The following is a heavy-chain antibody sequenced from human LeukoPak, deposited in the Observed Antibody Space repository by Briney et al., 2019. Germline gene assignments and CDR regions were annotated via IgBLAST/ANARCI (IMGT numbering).Heavy chain of an antibody. CDR2: THTSVST. CDR3: ARHHYQLSALDY. Sequence: SETLSLTCTVSGDSISSNSNYYWSWIRQPAGKGLEWIGRTHTSVSTSYNPSLKSRVTMSVDTSKNQFSLKLSPVTAADTAVYYCARHHYQLSALDYWGQGTLVTVSS. J-gene: IGHJ4*02. V-gene: IGHV4-61*02. CDR1: GDSISSNSNYY. D-gene: IGHD2-2*01.